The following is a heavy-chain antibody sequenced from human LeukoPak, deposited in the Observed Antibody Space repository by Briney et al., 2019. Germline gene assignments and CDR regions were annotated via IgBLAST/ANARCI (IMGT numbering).Heavy chain of an antibody. Sequence: KPGGSLRLSCAASGFTLRSYTMNWARQAPGKGLEWVSSIGISSNKIYYADSVKGRFIISRDNAKNSVYLQMNSLRADDTAVYYCARDRGYGDLPSWFDPWGQGTQVTVSS. CDR2: IGISSNKI. CDR3: ARDRGYGDLPSWFDP. J-gene: IGHJ5*02. CDR1: GFTLRSYT. V-gene: IGHV3-21*01. D-gene: IGHD5-12*01.